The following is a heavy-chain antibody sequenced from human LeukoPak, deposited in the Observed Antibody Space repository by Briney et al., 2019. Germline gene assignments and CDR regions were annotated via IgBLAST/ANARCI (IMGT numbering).Heavy chain of an antibody. CDR1: GFTFSSYS. CDR2: ISGSSKII. CDR3: ARDYSSSGSFFGYYYGMDV. Sequence: GGSLRLSCAASGFTFSSYSMNWVRQAPGKGLEWISYISGSSKIIHWAESLKGRFTISRDNAKNSLYLQMNSLRDEDTAVYYCARDYSSSGSFFGYYYGMDVWGQGTTVTVSS. D-gene: IGHD1-26*01. V-gene: IGHV3-48*02. J-gene: IGHJ6*02.